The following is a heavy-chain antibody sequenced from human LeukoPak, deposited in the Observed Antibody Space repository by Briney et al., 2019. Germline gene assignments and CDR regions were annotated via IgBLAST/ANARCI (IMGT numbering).Heavy chain of an antibody. D-gene: IGHD3-22*01. V-gene: IGHV3-74*01. CDR2: INSDGSST. CDR3: ARSRSYYYDSSGYYY. CDR1: GFTFSSYW. Sequence: GGSLRLSCAASGFTFSSYWMHWVRQAPGKGLVWVSRINSDGSSTSYADSVKGRFTISRDNAKNTPYLQMNSLRAEDTAVYYCARSRSYYYDSSGYYYWGQGTLVTVSS. J-gene: IGHJ4*02.